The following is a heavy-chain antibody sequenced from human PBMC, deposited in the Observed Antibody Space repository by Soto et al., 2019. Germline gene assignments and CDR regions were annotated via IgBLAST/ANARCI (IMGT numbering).Heavy chain of an antibody. CDR1: GSTFTRYD. D-gene: IGHD1-20*01. CDR3: ARITADDDFDI. Sequence: GXSVKVSCKASGSTFTRYDINWVRQATGQGLEWMGWXNPNSXNTGYAQKLQGXVTMTRNTXISTEYMELSSLRYEDKDVYYCARITADDDFDIWGKGTMVTV. CDR2: XNPNSXNT. J-gene: IGHJ3*02. V-gene: IGHV1-8*01.